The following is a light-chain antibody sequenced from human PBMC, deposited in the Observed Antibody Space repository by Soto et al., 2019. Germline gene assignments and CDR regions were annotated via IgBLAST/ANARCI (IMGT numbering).Light chain of an antibody. CDR2: DAS. CDR1: QSISSY. V-gene: IGKV1-5*01. J-gene: IGKJ5*01. Sequence: STLSASVGDRVTITCRASQSISSYLAWYQQKPGXXXKXXXYDASSVERGVPSRFSGSGYGTEFTLTISSLQPDDFATYYCQQYNSYSITFGQGTRLEIK. CDR3: QQYNSYSIT.